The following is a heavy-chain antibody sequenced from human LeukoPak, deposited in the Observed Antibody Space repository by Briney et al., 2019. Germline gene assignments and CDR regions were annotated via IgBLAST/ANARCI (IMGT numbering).Heavy chain of an antibody. Sequence: EESLRISCRGSGYSFTSYWIGWVRQMPGKGLEWMGIIYPSDSDTRYSPSFQGQVTISVDKSINTAYVQWTSLRASDTAVYYCARGEVRGVIVIDSGGPGTLVTVSS. CDR3: ARGEVRGVIVIDS. V-gene: IGHV5-51*01. CDR1: GYSFTSYW. J-gene: IGHJ4*02. D-gene: IGHD3-10*01. CDR2: IYPSDSDT.